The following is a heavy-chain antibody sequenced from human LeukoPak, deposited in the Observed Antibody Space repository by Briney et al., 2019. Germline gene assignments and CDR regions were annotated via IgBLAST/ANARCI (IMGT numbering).Heavy chain of an antibody. V-gene: IGHV4-4*07. CDR1: GGSISIYY. J-gene: IGHJ3*02. Sequence: SETLSLTCTVSGGSISIYYWSWIRQPAGKGLEWIGRIYTSGSTNYNPSLKSRVTMSVDTSKNQFSLKLSSVTAADTAVYYCAREWFSSSWSITYAFDIWGQGTMVTVSS. CDR2: IYTSGST. D-gene: IGHD6-13*01. CDR3: AREWFSSSWSITYAFDI.